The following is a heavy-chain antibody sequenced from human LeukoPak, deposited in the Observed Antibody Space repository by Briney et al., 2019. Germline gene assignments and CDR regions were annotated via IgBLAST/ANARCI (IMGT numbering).Heavy chain of an antibody. J-gene: IGHJ4*02. CDR3: AKDRAGRLYYFDY. D-gene: IGHD6-25*01. CDR1: GFTISSYA. V-gene: IGHV3-23*01. Sequence: GGSLRLSCAASGFTISSYAMSWVRQAPGKGLEWVSGISGSGGSTYYADSVKGRFTISRDNSKNTLYLQMNSLRAEDTAVYYCAKDRAGRLYYFDYWGQGTLVTVSS. CDR2: ISGSGGST.